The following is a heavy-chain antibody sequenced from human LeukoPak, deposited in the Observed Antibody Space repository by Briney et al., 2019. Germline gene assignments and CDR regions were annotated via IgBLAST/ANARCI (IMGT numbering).Heavy chain of an antibody. CDR3: ARDTAPGYYYGSGSVDY. D-gene: IGHD3-10*01. J-gene: IGHJ4*02. V-gene: IGHV3-30-3*01. CDR1: GFTFSSYA. CDR2: ISYDGSNK. Sequence: GGSLRLSCAASGFTFSSYAMHWVRQAPGKGLEWVAVISYDGSNKYYADSVKGRFTISRDNSKNTLYLQMNSLRAEDTAVYYCARDTAPGYYYGSGSVDYWGQGTLVTVSS.